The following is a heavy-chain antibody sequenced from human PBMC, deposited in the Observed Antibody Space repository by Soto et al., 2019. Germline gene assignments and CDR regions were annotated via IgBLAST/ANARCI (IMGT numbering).Heavy chain of an antibody. CDR3: ARWGMVVELTDAFDI. J-gene: IGHJ3*02. Sequence: QVQLVQSGAEVKKPGSSVKVSCKASGGTFSSYAISWVRQAPGQGLEWMGGIIPIFGTANYAQKFQGRVTITADESTSTADREVSGLGSEDTAVYYCARWGMVVELTDAFDIWGQGTMVTVSS. V-gene: IGHV1-69*01. CDR2: IIPIFGTA. CDR1: GGTFSSYA. D-gene: IGHD2-21*01.